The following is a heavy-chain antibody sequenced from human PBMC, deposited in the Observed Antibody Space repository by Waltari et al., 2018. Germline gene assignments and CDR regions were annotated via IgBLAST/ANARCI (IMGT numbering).Heavy chain of an antibody. CDR2: IDWDDDK. J-gene: IGHJ4*02. CDR1: GFSLSTSGMC. V-gene: IGHV2-70*15. Sequence: QVTLRESGPALVKPTQTLTLTCTFSGFSLSTSGMCVSWIRQPPGKSLEWLPRIDWDDDKYYSTSLKTRLTSSKDTSKNQVVLTMTNMDPVETATYYCARAFSGYSYGSDYWGQGTLVTVSS. CDR3: ARAFSGYSYGSDY. D-gene: IGHD5-18*01.